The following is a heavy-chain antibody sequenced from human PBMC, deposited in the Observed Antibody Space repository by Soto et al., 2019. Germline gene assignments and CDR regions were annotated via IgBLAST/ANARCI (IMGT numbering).Heavy chain of an antibody. Sequence: EVQLVESGGGLVKPGESLRLSCAASGLTFSNAWMNWVRQAPGKGLEWVGHIKGKADGGTTDYAAPVKGRFTISRDDSKNMLYLQLNSLKTEDTAVYHCTTDIWPSRQSDYWGQGTLVTVSS. V-gene: IGHV3-15*07. J-gene: IGHJ4*02. CDR3: TTDIWPSRQSDY. CDR1: GLTFSNAW. CDR2: IKGKADGGTT. D-gene: IGHD3-16*01.